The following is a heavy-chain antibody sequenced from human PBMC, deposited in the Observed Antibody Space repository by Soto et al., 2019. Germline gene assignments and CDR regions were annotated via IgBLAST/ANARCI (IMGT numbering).Heavy chain of an antibody. D-gene: IGHD2-2*01. CDR2: IIPIFGTA. CDR3: ASKYCSSTSCYPRNPYYYYYGMDV. V-gene: IGHV1-69*06. CDR1: GGTFSSYA. Sequence: SVKVSCKASGGTFSSYAISWVRQAPGQGLEWMGGIIPIFGTANYAQKFQGRVTITADKSTSTAYMELSSLRSEDTAVYYCASKYCSSTSCYPRNPYYYYYGMDVWGQGTTVTVSS. J-gene: IGHJ6*02.